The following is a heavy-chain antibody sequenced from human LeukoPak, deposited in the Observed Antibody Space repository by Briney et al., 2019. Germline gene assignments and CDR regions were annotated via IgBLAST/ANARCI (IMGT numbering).Heavy chain of an antibody. CDR2: INPGGGST. CDR1: GYTFTSYY. D-gene: IGHD3-22*01. V-gene: IGHV1-46*01. J-gene: IGHJ3*02. CDR3: ARDSRYDSSGYAFDI. Sequence: GVSVKVSCKASGYTFTSYYMHWVRQAPGQGLEWMGIINPGGGSTSYAQKFQGRVTMTRDTSTSTVYMELRSLSSEDTAVYYCARDSRYDSSGYAFDIWGQGTMVTVSS.